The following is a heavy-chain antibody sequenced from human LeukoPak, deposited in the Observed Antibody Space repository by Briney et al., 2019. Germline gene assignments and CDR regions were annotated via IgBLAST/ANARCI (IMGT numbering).Heavy chain of an antibody. CDR1: GFTFSSYS. D-gene: IGHD3-22*01. CDR2: ISSSSSYI. Sequence: GGSLRLSCAASGFTFSSYSMNWVRQAPGKGLEWVSSISSSSSYIYYADSEKGRFTISRDNAKNSLYLQMNSLRAEDTAVYYCARGVVVITTTNYFDYWGQGTLVTVSS. J-gene: IGHJ4*02. V-gene: IGHV3-21*01. CDR3: ARGVVVITTTNYFDY.